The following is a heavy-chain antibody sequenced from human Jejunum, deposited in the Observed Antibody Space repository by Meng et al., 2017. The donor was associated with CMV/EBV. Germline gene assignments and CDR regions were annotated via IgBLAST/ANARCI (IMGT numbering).Heavy chain of an antibody. J-gene: IGHJ4*02. CDR2: SRPRAKDYST. Sequence: ASGFTFSDHYIDWVRQAPGKGLEWIGRSRPRAKDYSTEYAASVKGRFTISRDDSENSVYLQMNSLKTEDTAVYYCVRVKIVATILDYWGQGTLVTVSS. CDR3: VRVKIVATILDY. V-gene: IGHV3-72*01. CDR1: GFTFSDHY. D-gene: IGHD5-12*01.